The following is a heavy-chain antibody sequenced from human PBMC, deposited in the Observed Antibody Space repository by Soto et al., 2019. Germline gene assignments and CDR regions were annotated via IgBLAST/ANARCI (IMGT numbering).Heavy chain of an antibody. J-gene: IGHJ6*02. CDR1: GGTFSSYT. D-gene: IGHD2-2*01. CDR2: IIPILGIA. CDR3: ARDLATPHCSSTSCYDGSGMDV. Sequence: SVKVSCKASGGTFSSYTISWVRQAPGQGLEWMGRIIPILGIANYAQKFQGRVTITADKSTSTAYMELSSLRSEDTAVYYCARDLATPHCSSTSCYDGSGMDVCGQGTTVTVSS. V-gene: IGHV1-69*04.